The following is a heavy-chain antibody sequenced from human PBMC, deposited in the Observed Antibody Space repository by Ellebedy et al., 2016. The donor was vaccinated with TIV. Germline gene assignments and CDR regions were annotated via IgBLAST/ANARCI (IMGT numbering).Heavy chain of an antibody. CDR1: GGSISSGSYY. Sequence: SETLSLXXTVSGGSISSGSYYWSWIRQPAGKGLEWIGRIYTSGSTNYNPSLKSRVTMSVDTSKNQFSLKLSSVTAADTAVYYCARVNHYYDFWSGYARRANFDYWGQGTLVTVSS. CDR2: IYTSGST. CDR3: ARVNHYYDFWSGYARRANFDY. V-gene: IGHV4-61*02. D-gene: IGHD3-3*01. J-gene: IGHJ4*02.